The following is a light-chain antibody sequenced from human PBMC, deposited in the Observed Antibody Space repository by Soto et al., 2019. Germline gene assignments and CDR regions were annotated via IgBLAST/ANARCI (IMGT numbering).Light chain of an antibody. CDR1: QSVGSN. CDR3: HHYNNWPRT. V-gene: IGKV3-15*01. CDR2: SAS. J-gene: IGKJ1*01. Sequence: VMTQSPATLSVSPGERATIPCRASQSVGSNLAWYQQKPGQAPRILIYSASTRATGIPARFSGSGSGTEFTLTISSLQSEDSAVYYCHHYNNWPRTFGQGTKVDIK.